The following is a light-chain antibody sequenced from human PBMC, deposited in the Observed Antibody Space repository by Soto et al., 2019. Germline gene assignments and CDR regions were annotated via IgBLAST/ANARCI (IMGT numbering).Light chain of an antibody. CDR1: QSIIRF. CDR3: QQSDSTPYS. Sequence: DIQLTQSPSSLSASVGDRVTITCRASQSIIRFLNWYQQKPGKAPKLLIYAASSLHSGVTSRFSGSGSGTDFTLTISSLQPEDVATYYCQQSDSTPYSFGQGTKLEIK. CDR2: AAS. J-gene: IGKJ2*03. V-gene: IGKV1-39*01.